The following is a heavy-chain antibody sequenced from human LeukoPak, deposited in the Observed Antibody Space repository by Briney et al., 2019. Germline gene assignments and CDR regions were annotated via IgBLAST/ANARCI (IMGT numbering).Heavy chain of an antibody. J-gene: IGHJ6*02. V-gene: IGHV3-7*01. CDR1: GFTFSSYW. CDR3: ARDRSMGGGNSLYYYGMDV. D-gene: IGHD4-23*01. Sequence: GGSLRLSCAASGFTFSSYWMSWVRQAPGKGLKWVANIKQDGSEKYYVGSVKGRFSISRDNAKNSLDLQMNSLRTEDMAVYYCARDRSMGGGNSLYYYGMDVWGQGTTVTVSS. CDR2: IKQDGSEK.